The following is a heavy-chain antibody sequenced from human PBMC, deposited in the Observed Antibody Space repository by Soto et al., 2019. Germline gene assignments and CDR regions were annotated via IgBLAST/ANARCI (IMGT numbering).Heavy chain of an antibody. Sequence: QVQLVQSGAEVKRPGASVKVSFKASGYTCTEYGIIWVRQAPGHVLEWLGRISTYNENTNYAQKLQDRVAMTTNPSTSTDYMKMRSLRSDDMAVYSWAREPGYSSNWDDAFDIWGQGTMVTGSS. CDR3: AREPGYSSNWDDAFDI. V-gene: IGHV1-18*03. CDR2: ISTYNENT. CDR1: GYTCTEYG. J-gene: IGHJ3*02. D-gene: IGHD6-13*01.